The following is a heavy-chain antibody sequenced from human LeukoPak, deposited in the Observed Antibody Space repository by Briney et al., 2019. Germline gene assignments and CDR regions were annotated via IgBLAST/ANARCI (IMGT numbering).Heavy chain of an antibody. CDR2: IIPILGIA. J-gene: IGHJ4*02. CDR3: ASRRMYNWNDGEDYFDY. Sequence: SVKVSCKASGGTFSSYAISWVRQAPGQGLEWMGRIIPILGIANYAQKLQGRVTMTTDTSTSTAYMELRSLRSDDTAVYYCASRRMYNWNDGEDYFDYWGQGTLVTVSS. V-gene: IGHV1-69*04. D-gene: IGHD1-1*01. CDR1: GGTFSSYA.